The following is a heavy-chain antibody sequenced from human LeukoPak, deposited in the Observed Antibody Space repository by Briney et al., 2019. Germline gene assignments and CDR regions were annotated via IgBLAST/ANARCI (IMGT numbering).Heavy chain of an antibody. CDR2: ISSSGSTI. CDR3: AKHPTYDAFDI. CDR1: GFTFSDYY. V-gene: IGHV3-11*01. Sequence: GGSLRLSCAASGFTFSDYYMSWIRQAPGKGLEWVSYISSSGSTIYNADSVKGRFAISRDNAKNSLYLQMNSLRAEDTAVYYCAKHPTYDAFDIWGQGTMVTVSS. J-gene: IGHJ3*02.